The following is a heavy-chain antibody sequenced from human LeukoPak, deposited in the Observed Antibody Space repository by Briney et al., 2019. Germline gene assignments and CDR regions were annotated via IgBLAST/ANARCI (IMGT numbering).Heavy chain of an antibody. J-gene: IGHJ1*01. D-gene: IGHD4-23*01. CDR2: MYYSGSA. V-gene: IGHV4-59*08. CDR1: GGSISSYY. CDR3: VRGNTVFQH. Sequence: SETLSLTCTVSGGSISSYYWSWIRQPPGKGLEWMGYMYYSGSATYNPPLKSRVTFSVDTSKNQFSLKLSSVTAADTAVYYCVRGNTVFQHWGQGTLVTVSS.